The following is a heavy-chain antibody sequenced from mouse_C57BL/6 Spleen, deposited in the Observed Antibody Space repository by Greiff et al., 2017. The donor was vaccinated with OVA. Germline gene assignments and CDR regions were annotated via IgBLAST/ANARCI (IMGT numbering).Heavy chain of an antibody. CDR2: INPNNGGT. CDR1: GYTFTDYN. Sequence: VQLQQSGPELVKPGASVKIPCKASGYTFTDYNMDWVKQSHGKSLEWIGDINPNNGGTIYNQKFKGKATLTVDKSSSTAYMELRSLTSEDTAVYYCARVEGGNYVWYFDYWGQGTTLTVSS. V-gene: IGHV1-18*01. D-gene: IGHD2-1*01. CDR3: ARVEGGNYVWYFDY. J-gene: IGHJ2*01.